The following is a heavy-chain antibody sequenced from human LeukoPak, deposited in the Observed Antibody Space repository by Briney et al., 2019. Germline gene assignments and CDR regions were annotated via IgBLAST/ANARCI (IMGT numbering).Heavy chain of an antibody. CDR3: ARLYCSGGTCYSGLDY. CDR1: GGSITSYY. Sequence: SETLSLTCTVSGGSITSYYWSWVRQPPGKGLEWIGYISKSGNTNYNPSLKSRVTISVDTSKNQFSLKLSSVTAADTALYYCARLYCSGGTCYSGLDYWGQGTLVTVSS. V-gene: IGHV4-59*01. CDR2: ISKSGNT. D-gene: IGHD2-15*01. J-gene: IGHJ4*02.